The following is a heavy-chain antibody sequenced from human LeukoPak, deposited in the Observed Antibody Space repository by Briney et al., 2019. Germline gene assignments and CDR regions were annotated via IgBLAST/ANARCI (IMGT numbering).Heavy chain of an antibody. Sequence: GGSLRLSCAASGFTFSSYAMNWVRQAPGRGLEWVSSISVSGFTTYYADSVKGRFTISRDNSKNTPSLQLNSLRAEDTAVYYCAKAGEEVATISPFEMWGQGTKVTVSS. J-gene: IGHJ3*02. CDR1: GFTFSSYA. CDR2: ISVSGFTT. CDR3: AKAGEEVATISPFEM. D-gene: IGHD5-24*01. V-gene: IGHV3-23*01.